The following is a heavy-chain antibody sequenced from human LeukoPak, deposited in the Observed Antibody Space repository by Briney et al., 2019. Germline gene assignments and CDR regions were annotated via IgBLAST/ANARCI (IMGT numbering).Heavy chain of an antibody. CDR2: IGSTAYRGTT. D-gene: IGHD2-15*01. Sequence: PGGSLILSCTPSGFSFGDYAMSWVRQAPGKGLEWVAFIGSTAYRGTTGYAASVKGRFTISRDDSKSIAYLQMNSLKTEDTAVYYCTQDCYVPLNWGQGTLVTVSS. V-gene: IGHV3-49*04. J-gene: IGHJ4*02. CDR1: GFSFGDYA. CDR3: TQDCYVPLN.